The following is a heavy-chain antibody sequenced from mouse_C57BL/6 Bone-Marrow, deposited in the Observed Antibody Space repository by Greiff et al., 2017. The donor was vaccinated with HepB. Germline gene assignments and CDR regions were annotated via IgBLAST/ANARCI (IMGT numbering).Heavy chain of an antibody. CDR2: IDPSDSYT. CDR1: GYTFTSYW. V-gene: IGHV1-50*01. Sequence: QVQLQQPGAELVKPGASVKLSCKASGYTFTSYWMQWVKQRPGQGLEWIGEIDPSDSYTNYNQKFKGKATLTVDTSSSTAYMQLSSLTSEDSAVYYCARVYCGLFAYWGQGTLVTVSA. D-gene: IGHD1-1*01. CDR3: ARVYCGLFAY. J-gene: IGHJ3*01.